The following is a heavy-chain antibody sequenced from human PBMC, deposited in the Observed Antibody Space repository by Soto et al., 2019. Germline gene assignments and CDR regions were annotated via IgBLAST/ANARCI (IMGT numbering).Heavy chain of an antibody. CDR2: ICYSGST. V-gene: IGHV4-31*03. D-gene: IGHD3-22*01. CDR1: GDSISSGGYY. J-gene: IGHJ5*02. CDR3: ARGLGTMIVES. Sequence: PSETLSLTCTVSGDSISSGGYYCSWIRQHPGKGLEWIGYICYSGSTYYNPSLKSRVTISVDTSKNQFSLKLSSVTAADTAVYYCARGLGTMIVESWGQGTLVTVSS.